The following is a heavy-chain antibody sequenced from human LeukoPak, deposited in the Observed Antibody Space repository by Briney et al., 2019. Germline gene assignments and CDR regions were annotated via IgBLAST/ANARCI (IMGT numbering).Heavy chain of an antibody. CDR1: GGTFSSYA. CDR2: IIPIFGTA. V-gene: IGHV1-69*13. J-gene: IGHJ6*03. CDR3: AQGGYQLLYKDYYYYYYMDL. D-gene: IGHD2-2*01. Sequence: SVKVSCKASGGTFSSYAISWVRQAPGQGLEWMGGIIPIFGTANYAQKFQGRVTITADESTSTAYMELSSLRSEDTAVYYCAQGGYQLLYKDYYYYYYMDLWGKGTTVTVSS.